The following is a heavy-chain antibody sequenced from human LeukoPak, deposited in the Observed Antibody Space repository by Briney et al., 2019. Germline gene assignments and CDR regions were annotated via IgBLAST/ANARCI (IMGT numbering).Heavy chain of an antibody. J-gene: IGHJ4*02. Sequence: GGALKISSKAAGYTFTTYWIGWGRRRPGKGGEWRGIIYPGDSDTRYSPSLQGQVTISADKSISPAYLQWSSLKASDIAMYYCARTGYSSGWYGGFDYWGQGTLVTVSS. D-gene: IGHD6-19*01. CDR3: ARTGYSSGWYGGFDY. V-gene: IGHV5-51*01. CDR2: IYPGDSDT. CDR1: GYTFTTYW.